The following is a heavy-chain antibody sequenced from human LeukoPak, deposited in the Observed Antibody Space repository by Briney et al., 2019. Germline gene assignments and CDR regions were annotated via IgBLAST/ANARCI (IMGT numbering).Heavy chain of an antibody. CDR3: ARDYRSGGSCYSNAFDI. V-gene: IGHV1-46*01. CDR2: INPSGGST. J-gene: IGHJ3*02. CDR1: GGTFSSYA. D-gene: IGHD2-15*01. Sequence: ASVKVSCKASGGTFSSYAISWVRQAPGQGLEWMGIINPSGGSTSYAQKFQGRVTMTRDTSTSTVYMELSSLRSEDTAVYYCARDYRSGGSCYSNAFDIWGQGTMVTVSS.